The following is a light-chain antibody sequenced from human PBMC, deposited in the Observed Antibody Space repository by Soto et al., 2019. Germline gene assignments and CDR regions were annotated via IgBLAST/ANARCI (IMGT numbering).Light chain of an antibody. CDR3: QQTYTTPQT. CDR2: AAS. V-gene: IGKV1-39*01. CDR1: QSISDY. Sequence: DIQMTQSPSSLSASVGDRVTITCRASQSISDYLNWYQQKVGKAPKLLIYAASTLQSGVPSRFSGSGSGIDFTLTINSLQPEDFATYYCQQTYTTPQTFGQGTKLEIK. J-gene: IGKJ2*01.